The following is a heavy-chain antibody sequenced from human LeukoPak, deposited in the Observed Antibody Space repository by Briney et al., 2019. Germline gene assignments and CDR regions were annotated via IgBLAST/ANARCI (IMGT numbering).Heavy chain of an antibody. CDR1: GYTFTGYN. CDR3: ARGDYSSSSTDY. J-gene: IGHJ4*02. D-gene: IGHD6-6*01. V-gene: IGHV1-2*02. CDR2: TNPNSGGT. Sequence: ASVKVSCKASGYTFTGYNMYWVRQAPGEGLEWMGWTNPNSGGTNYAQKFQGRVTMTRDTSISTAYIELSRLRSDDTAVYYCARGDYSSSSTDYWGQGTLVTVSS.